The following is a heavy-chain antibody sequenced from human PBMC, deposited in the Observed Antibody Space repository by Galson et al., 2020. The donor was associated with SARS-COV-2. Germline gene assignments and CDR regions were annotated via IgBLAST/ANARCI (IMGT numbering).Heavy chain of an antibody. CDR1: GGTFSSSD. D-gene: IGHD1-1*01. CDR2: FIHVFHTA. CDR3: VRGEVQTLDY. Sequence: SVKVSCKASGGTFSSSDVNWVRQAPGQGLEWLGGFIHVFHTATYAQKFQGRVTITVDEPTTTAYMELTSLGSDDTAVYFCVRGEVQTLDYWAQGTLVTGSS. V-gene: IGHV1-69*13. J-gene: IGHJ4*02.